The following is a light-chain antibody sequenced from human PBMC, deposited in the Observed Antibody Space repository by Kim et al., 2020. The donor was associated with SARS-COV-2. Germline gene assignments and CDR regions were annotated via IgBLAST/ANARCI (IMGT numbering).Light chain of an antibody. CDR2: GAS. CDR3: QQYNNWPPWT. J-gene: IGKJ1*01. Sequence: EIVLTQSPGTLSVSPGERATLSCRASQSVSSNLAWYQQKPGQAPRLLIYGASTRATSIPARFSGSGSGTEFTLTISSLQSEDFAVYYCQQYNNWPPWTFGQGTKVDIK. V-gene: IGKV3-15*01. CDR1: QSVSSN.